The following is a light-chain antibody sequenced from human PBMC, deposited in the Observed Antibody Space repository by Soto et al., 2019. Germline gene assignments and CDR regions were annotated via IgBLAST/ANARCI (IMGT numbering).Light chain of an antibody. J-gene: IGKJ1*01. CDR3: QEYIQWPPGM. CDR1: QFVSSR. CDR2: DTS. Sequence: DIVVTQSPATLSASPGERLTLHCRASQFVSSRLAWYQQRPGQVPRLLLYDTSTRAPGISARFSGSGSGTEFTLTISSLQSEDFAVYYCQEYIQWPPGMFGPGTKVDIK. V-gene: IGKV3-15*01.